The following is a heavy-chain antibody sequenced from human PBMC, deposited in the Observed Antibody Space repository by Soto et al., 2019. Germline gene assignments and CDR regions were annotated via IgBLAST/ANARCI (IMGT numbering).Heavy chain of an antibody. Sequence: GGSLRLACAASGFTFSDYYINWVRQAPGKGLEWVSSISSSSSYIYYADSVKGRFTSSRDNAKNSLYLQMNSLRAEDMAVYYCARGTPYYGDSYYFDYWDQRSLVTVSS. J-gene: IGHJ4*02. D-gene: IGHD4-17*01. CDR1: GFTFSDYY. V-gene: IGHV3-21*01. CDR3: ARGTPYYGDSYYFDY. CDR2: ISSSSSYI.